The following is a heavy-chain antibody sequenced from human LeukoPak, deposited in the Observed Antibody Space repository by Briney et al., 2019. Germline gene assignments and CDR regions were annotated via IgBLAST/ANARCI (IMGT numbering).Heavy chain of an antibody. Sequence: GGSLRLSCAGSGFTFSSYAMQWVRQAPGKGLEWVALISDDGSNKYYADSVKGRITISRDNSKNTVYLQMNSLRAEDTAVYYCARVHYHYDSSDIYYFDSWGQGTLVTVSS. V-gene: IGHV3-30-3*01. CDR3: ARVHYHYDSSDIYYFDS. J-gene: IGHJ4*02. CDR1: GFTFSSYA. D-gene: IGHD3-22*01. CDR2: ISDDGSNK.